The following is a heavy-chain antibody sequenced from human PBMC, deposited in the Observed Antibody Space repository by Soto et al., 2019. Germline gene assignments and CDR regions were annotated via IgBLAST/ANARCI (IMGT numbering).Heavy chain of an antibody. Sequence: VQMVESGGGVVQSGGSLRLSCAGSGFAFSRFGMHWVRQAPGKGLEWVACITFNGSKEYYVDSVKGRFAISRDNSMNTLYLQMSSLGPEDTAVYYCATDPGAFAGAMRHWGRGTLVTVSS. CDR3: ATDPGAFAGAMRH. D-gene: IGHD3-16*01. CDR2: ITFNGSKE. J-gene: IGHJ4*02. CDR1: GFAFSRFG. V-gene: IGHV3-30*03.